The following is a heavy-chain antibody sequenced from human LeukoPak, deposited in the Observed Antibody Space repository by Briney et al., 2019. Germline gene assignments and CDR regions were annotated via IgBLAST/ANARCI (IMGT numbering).Heavy chain of an antibody. CDR3: ARGGRPDF. J-gene: IGHJ4*02. CDR2: IDQDGGEK. V-gene: IGHV3-7*05. D-gene: IGHD1-1*01. Sequence: PGVSLRLSCAASGFTFSSYWMSWVRQAPGKGLEWVANIDQDGGEKHYVDSVKGRFTISRDNAENSLYLQMNSLRAEDTAVYYCARGGRPDFWGQGTLVTVPS. CDR1: GFTFSSYW.